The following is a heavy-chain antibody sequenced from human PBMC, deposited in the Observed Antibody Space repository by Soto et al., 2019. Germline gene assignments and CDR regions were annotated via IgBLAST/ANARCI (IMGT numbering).Heavy chain of an antibody. CDR1: GYTLTELS. D-gene: IGHD6-19*01. CDR3: ATKTGKYSSGLGAFDI. J-gene: IGHJ3*02. V-gene: IGHV1-24*01. CDR2: FDPEDGET. Sequence: ASVKVSCKVSGYTLTELSMHWVRQAPGKGLEWMGGFDPEDGETIYAQKFQGRVTMTEDTSTDTAYMELSSLRSEDTAVYYCATKTGKYSSGLGAFDIWGQGTMVTVSS.